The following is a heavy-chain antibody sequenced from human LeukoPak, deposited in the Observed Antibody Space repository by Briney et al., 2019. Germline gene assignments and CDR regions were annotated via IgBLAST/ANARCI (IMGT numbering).Heavy chain of an antibody. Sequence: GGSLRLSCAASGFTFSSYGMHWVRQAPGKGLEWVAFIRYDGSNKYYADSVKGRFTISRDNSKNTLYLLMNSLRAEDTAVYYCAKDSQHSSYYFDYWGQGTLVTVSS. J-gene: IGHJ4*02. CDR1: GFTFSSYG. CDR3: AKDSQHSSYYFDY. CDR2: IRYDGSNK. V-gene: IGHV3-30*02.